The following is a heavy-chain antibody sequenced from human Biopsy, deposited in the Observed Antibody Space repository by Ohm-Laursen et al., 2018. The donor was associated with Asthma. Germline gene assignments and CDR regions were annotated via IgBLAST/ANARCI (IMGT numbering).Heavy chain of an antibody. V-gene: IGHV3-53*01. CDR1: GFTVNTNG. J-gene: IGHJ4*02. CDR2: IYSGGGT. Sequence: SLRLSCAASGFTVNTNGMSWVRQPPGKGLEWVSVIYSGGGTYYADSVQGRVTISRDNSKNTLSLQMNSLRAEDTAVYYCARGDSSNWSHYYFDYWGQGTLVTVSS. CDR3: ARGDSSNWSHYYFDY. D-gene: IGHD3-22*01.